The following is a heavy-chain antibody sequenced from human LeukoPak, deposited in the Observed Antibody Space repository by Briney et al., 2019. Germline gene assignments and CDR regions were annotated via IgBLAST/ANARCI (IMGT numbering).Heavy chain of an antibody. J-gene: IGHJ4*02. Sequence: SGGSLRLSCAAFGFTFSSYNMNWVRQAPGMGLEWVSSISSDSTYIFYADSVKGRFTISRDNAKNSLYLQMNSLRAEDTAVYYCATYSSWYPDPYWGQGTLVTVSS. CDR2: ISSDSTYI. V-gene: IGHV3-21*01. CDR1: GFTFSSYN. D-gene: IGHD6-13*01. CDR3: ATYSSWYPDPY.